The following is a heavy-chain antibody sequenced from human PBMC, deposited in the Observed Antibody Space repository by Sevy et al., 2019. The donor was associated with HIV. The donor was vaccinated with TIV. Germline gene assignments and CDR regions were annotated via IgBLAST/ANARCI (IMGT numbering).Heavy chain of an antibody. J-gene: IGHJ4*02. V-gene: IGHV3-48*03. Sequence: GSLRLSCAASGFTFSSYEMNWVRQAPGKGLEWVSYISNSGNTISYSDSVRGRFTISRDNARNSLYLQMNSLRAEDTAVYYCARDLPRTATTVAHFDCWGQGTLVTVSS. CDR3: ARDLPRTATTVAHFDC. CDR1: GFTFSSYE. CDR2: ISNSGNTI. D-gene: IGHD4-17*01.